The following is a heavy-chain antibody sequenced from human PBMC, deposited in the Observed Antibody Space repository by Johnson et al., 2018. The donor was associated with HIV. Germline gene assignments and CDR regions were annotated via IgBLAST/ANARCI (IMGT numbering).Heavy chain of an antibody. CDR3: ARGAPDYYDIPKNAFDI. Sequence: VQLVESGGGVVQPGRSLRLSCAASGFTFSSYAMHWVRQAPGKGLEWVAVISYDGSNKYYADSVKGGFTITRDNAKNTLYLKMNSLRAEDTAVYYCARGAPDYYDIPKNAFDIWGQGTMVTVSS. V-gene: IGHV3-30*04. D-gene: IGHD3-22*01. CDR2: ISYDGSNK. J-gene: IGHJ3*02. CDR1: GFTFSSYA.